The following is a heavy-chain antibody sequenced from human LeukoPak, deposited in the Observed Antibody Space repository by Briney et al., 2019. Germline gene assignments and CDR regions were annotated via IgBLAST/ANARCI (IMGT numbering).Heavy chain of an antibody. D-gene: IGHD3-22*01. CDR1: GLNFSRYA. V-gene: IGHV3-23*01. CDR3: VKVAAMIIDH. CDR2: ISGSGGST. J-gene: IGHJ4*02. Sequence: GTSLRLSCSVSGLNFSRYAMHWVRQAPGKGLEWVSSISGSGGSTYYADSVKGRFTISRDNSKNTLYLQMNSLRAEDTAVYYCVKVAAMIIDHWGQGTLVSVSS.